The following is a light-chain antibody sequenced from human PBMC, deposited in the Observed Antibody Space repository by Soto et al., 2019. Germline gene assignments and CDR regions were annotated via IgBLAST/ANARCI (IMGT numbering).Light chain of an antibody. V-gene: IGKV3-20*01. CDR3: QQYGSSPPVT. CDR1: QSVSSSY. CDR2: GAY. Sequence: EIGLTQSPGTLSLSPGERATLSCRASQSVSSSYLAWYQQKPGQAPRLLIYGAYSRATDIPDRFRGSGSGTDFTLTISRLEPEDFAVYYCQQYGSSPPVTFGQGTKLEIK. J-gene: IGKJ2*01.